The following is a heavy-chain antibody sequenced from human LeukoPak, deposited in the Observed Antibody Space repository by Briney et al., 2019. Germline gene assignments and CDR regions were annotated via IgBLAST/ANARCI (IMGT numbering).Heavy chain of an antibody. Sequence: GSSVKVSCKASGGTFSSYAISWVRQSPGQRLEWMGRIIPILGIANYAQKFQGRVTITADKSTSTAYMELSSLRSEDTAVNYCARGALAVAATYWGEGTLVTVSS. CDR2: IIPILGIA. J-gene: IGHJ4*02. CDR3: ARGALAVAATY. V-gene: IGHV1-69*04. D-gene: IGHD6-19*01. CDR1: GGTFSSYA.